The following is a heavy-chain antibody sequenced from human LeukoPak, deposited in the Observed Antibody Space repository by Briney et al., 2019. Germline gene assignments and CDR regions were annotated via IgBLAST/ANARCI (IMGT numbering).Heavy chain of an antibody. V-gene: IGHV4-4*02. CDR2: IYHSGST. CDR3: AREGNQYYYDSSGYSPGWFDP. CDR1: GGSISSSNW. D-gene: IGHD3-22*01. Sequence: SETLSLTCAVSGGSISSSNWWSWVRQPPGKGLEWIGEIYHSGSTNYNPSLKSRVTISVDKSKNQFSLKLSSVTAADTAVYYCAREGNQYYYDSSGYSPGWFDPWGQGTLVTVSS. J-gene: IGHJ5*02.